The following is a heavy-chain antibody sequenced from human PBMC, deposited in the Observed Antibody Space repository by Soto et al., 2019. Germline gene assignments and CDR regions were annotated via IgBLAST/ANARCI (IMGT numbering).Heavy chain of an antibody. D-gene: IGHD2-15*01. CDR2: ISADGRDL. V-gene: IGHV3-30*18. CDR1: GFTLGAYV. J-gene: IGHJ4*02. Sequence: GGSLRLSCTASGFTLGAYVMHWVRQAQGKGPEWVAAISADGRDLFYAASVEGRFTISRDNSKNTLFLQMNSLTSEDTSVYSCAKSVPDPACRGGGCHRTFDYWGQGTLVTVSS. CDR3: AKSVPDPACRGGGCHRTFDY.